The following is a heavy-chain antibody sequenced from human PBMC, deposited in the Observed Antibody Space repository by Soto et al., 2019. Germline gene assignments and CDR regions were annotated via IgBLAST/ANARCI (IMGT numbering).Heavy chain of an antibody. D-gene: IGHD5-12*01. Sequence: GGSLRLSCAASGFTFSSYAMSWVRQAPGKGLEWVSGLSGSGTSTYYVDSVKGRFTISRDNSKNTLYLQMNSLRAEDTAVYYCAKGQTSRGYSAYLYDYWGQGTLVTVSS. J-gene: IGHJ4*02. V-gene: IGHV3-23*01. CDR2: LSGSGTST. CDR3: AKGQTSRGYSAYLYDY. CDR1: GFTFSSYA.